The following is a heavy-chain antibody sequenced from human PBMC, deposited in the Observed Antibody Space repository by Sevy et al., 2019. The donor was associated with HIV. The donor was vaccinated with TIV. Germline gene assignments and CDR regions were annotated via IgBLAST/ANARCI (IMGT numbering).Heavy chain of an antibody. D-gene: IGHD3-10*01. CDR3: ARTTYYYGSGSSGYYFDY. J-gene: IGHJ4*02. V-gene: IGHV1-69*06. CDR2: IIPNFGTA. CDR1: GGTFSSYA. Sequence: ASVKVSCKASGGTFSSYAISWVRQAPGQGLEWMGGIIPNFGTANYAQKFQGRVTITADKSTSTAYMELSSLRSEDTAVYYCARTTYYYGSGSSGYYFDYWGQGTLVTVSS.